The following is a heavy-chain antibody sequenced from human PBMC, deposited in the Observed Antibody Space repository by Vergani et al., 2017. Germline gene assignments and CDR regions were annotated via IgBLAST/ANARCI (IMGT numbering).Heavy chain of an antibody. CDR2: IFHSGTT. CDR3: ARHKLGGDSQTGIDF. D-gene: IGHD2-21*02. CDR1: GYSISSGSY. J-gene: IGHJ4*02. Sequence: QVQLQESGPGLVKPSETLSLTCAVSGYSISSGSYWALIRQPPGKRLEWIGIIFHSGTTHYNTSIESLVTISVNTSRNQFSLRLSSVTAADTAVYYCARHKLGGDSQTGIDFWGLGTLVIVSS. V-gene: IGHV4-38-2*01.